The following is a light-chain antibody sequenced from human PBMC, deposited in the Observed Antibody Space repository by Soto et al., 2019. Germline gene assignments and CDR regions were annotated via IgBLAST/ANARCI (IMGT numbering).Light chain of an antibody. Sequence: EIVLTQSPGTLSLSPGERATLSCGASQSVTSNYLAWYQQKPGQAPRLLIFGASIRVTGIPDRFIGSGSGTDFTLTISRREPEDFAVYYCQHYVTSRTTFGQGTKVEVK. CDR3: QHYVTSRTT. V-gene: IGKV3-20*01. CDR1: QSVTSNY. J-gene: IGKJ1*01. CDR2: GAS.